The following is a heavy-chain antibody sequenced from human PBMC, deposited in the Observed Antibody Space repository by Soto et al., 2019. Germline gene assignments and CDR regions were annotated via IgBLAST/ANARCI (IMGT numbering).Heavy chain of an antibody. V-gene: IGHV3-66*01. CDR2: IYSGGGT. CDR3: ARDRGESYNWTGV. Sequence: EVQLVESGGGLVQPGGSLRLSCAASGFTVSSNYMSWVRQAPGKGLEWVSVIYSGGGTYYADSVKGRFTISRDNSKNTLYLQMNSLRAEDTAVYYWARDRGESYNWTGVWGQGTLVTVSS. CDR1: GFTVSSNY. D-gene: IGHD3-10*01. J-gene: IGHJ5*02.